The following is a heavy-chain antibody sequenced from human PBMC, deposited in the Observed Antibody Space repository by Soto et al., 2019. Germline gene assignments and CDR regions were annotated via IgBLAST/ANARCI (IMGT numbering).Heavy chain of an antibody. CDR3: ARDLHAVVVVAASAGWFAP. J-gene: IGHJ5*02. V-gene: IGHV4-4*07. CDR2: IYTSGST. D-gene: IGHD2-15*01. Sequence: QVQLQESGPGLVKPSETLSLTCTVSGGSISGYYWSWVRQPVGTGLEGIGRIYTSGSTTYNPSFKSRVTMSVHTSKNQFSLKLSSVTAADTAVYYCARDLHAVVVVAASAGWFAPWGQGALVTVSS. CDR1: GGSISGYY.